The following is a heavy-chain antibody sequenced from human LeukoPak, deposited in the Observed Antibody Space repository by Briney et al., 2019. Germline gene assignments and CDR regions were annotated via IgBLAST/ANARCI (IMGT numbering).Heavy chain of an antibody. D-gene: IGHD3-22*01. CDR2: TSAYNGNT. Sequence: ASVKVSCKASGYTFTSYGISWVRQAPGQGLEWMGWTSAYNGNTNYAQKLQGRVTMTTDTSTSTAYMELRSLRSDDTAVYYCARGLGGTENYYYDSSGYYFEDYWGQGTLVTVSS. CDR1: GYTFTSYG. J-gene: IGHJ4*02. CDR3: ARGLGGTENYYYDSSGYYFEDY. V-gene: IGHV1-18*01.